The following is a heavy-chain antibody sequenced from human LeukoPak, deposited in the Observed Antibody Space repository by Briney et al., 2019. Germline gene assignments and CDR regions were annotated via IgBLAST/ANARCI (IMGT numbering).Heavy chain of an antibody. D-gene: IGHD3-9*01. CDR3: AKTGSRGGTFRPSYYYYYMDV. CDR1: GFTFSNYG. J-gene: IGHJ6*03. Sequence: GGSLRLSCAASGFTFSNYGMSWVRQAPGKGLEWVSVITDSGGSTYYADSVKGRFTISRDNSKNTLYLQMNSLRPEDTAVYYCAKTGSRGGTFRPSYYYYYMDVWGEGTTVTISS. CDR2: ITDSGGST. V-gene: IGHV3-23*01.